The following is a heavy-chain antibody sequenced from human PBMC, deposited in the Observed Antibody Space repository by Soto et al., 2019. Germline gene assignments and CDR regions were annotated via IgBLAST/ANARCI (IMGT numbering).Heavy chain of an antibody. V-gene: IGHV4-30-2*01. Sequence: SETLSLTFAVSGGSISSGGYSWSWIRQPPGKGLEXRGYXXXSXSXXXSXXXXSRVTISVDRSKNQFSLKLSSVTAADTAVYYCARRGGYNFGFSDDRGQGTMVTVSS. CDR3: ARRGGYNFGFSDD. CDR2: XXXSXSX. CDR1: GGSISSGGYS. J-gene: IGHJ4*02. D-gene: IGHD5-12*01.